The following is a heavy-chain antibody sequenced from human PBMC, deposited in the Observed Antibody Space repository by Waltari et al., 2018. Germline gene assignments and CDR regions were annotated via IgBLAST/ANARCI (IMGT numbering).Heavy chain of an antibody. J-gene: IGHJ4*02. D-gene: IGHD6-19*01. V-gene: IGHV3-53*01. Sequence: EVQLVESGGGLIQPGGSLRLSCAASGFTVRRNYMRWVRQAPGKGLEWVSVIFSGGSTYYADSVKGRFTISRDNSKNTLYLQMNSLRAEDTAVYYCARGSPSSSGWTVFDYWGQGTLVTVSS. CDR3: ARGSPSSSGWTVFDY. CDR2: IFSGGST. CDR1: GFTVRRNY.